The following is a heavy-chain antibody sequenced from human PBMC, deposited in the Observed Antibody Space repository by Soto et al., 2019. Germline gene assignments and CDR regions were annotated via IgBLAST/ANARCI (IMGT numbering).Heavy chain of an antibody. CDR1: GYTFTGYY. D-gene: IGHD4-17*01. CDR2: INPNSGGT. J-gene: IGHJ4*02. CDR3: ARETGTTVTTVGYDY. Sequence: QVQLVQSGAEVKKPGASVKVSCKASGYTFTGYYMHWVRQAPGQGLEWMGWINPNSGGTNYAQKFQGWVTMTRDTSISTAYRELSRLRSDDTAVYYCARETGTTVTTVGYDYWGQGTLVTVSS. V-gene: IGHV1-2*04.